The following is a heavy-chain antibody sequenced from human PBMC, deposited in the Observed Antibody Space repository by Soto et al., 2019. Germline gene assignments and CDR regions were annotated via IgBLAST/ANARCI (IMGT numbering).Heavy chain of an antibody. Sequence: SETLSLTCTVSGGSIISGGYYFIWIRQHPWNGLELIGYIYYSGSTYYNPSLKSRVTISVDTSKNQFSLKLSSVTAADTAVYYCARALNWFDPWGQGTLVTVSS. CDR2: IYYSGST. CDR1: GGSIISGGYY. CDR3: ARALNWFDP. J-gene: IGHJ5*02. V-gene: IGHV4-31*03.